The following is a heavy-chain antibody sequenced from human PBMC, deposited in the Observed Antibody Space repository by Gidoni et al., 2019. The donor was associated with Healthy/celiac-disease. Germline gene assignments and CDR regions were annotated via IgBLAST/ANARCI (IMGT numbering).Heavy chain of an antibody. CDR2: IYPGDSDT. CDR3: ARLAGGYCSGGSCDSDDKYNWFDP. CDR1: GYRFTRYW. D-gene: IGHD2-15*01. Sequence: VQLVQSAAEVKKPGESLKISCTGSGYRFTRYWIGWVRQMPGKGLEWRGIIYPGDSDTRYSPSFQGQVTISADKAISTAYLQGSSLKASDTAMYYCARLAGGYCSGGSCDSDDKYNWFDPWGQGTLVTVSS. V-gene: IGHV5-51*01. J-gene: IGHJ5*02.